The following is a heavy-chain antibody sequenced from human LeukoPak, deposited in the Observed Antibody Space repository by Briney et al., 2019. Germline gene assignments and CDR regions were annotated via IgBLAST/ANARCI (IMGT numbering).Heavy chain of an antibody. CDR3: AREKKSCSSTSCYPTSMDV. CDR1: GGTFSGYA. CDR2: IIPIFGTA. Sequence: GASVNVSCTASGGTFSGYAISWVRQAPGQGPEWMGGIIPIFGTANYAQKFQGRVTITADESTSTAYMELSSLRSEDTAVYYCAREKKSCSSTSCYPTSMDVWGQGTTVTVSS. V-gene: IGHV1-69*13. D-gene: IGHD2-2*01. J-gene: IGHJ6*02.